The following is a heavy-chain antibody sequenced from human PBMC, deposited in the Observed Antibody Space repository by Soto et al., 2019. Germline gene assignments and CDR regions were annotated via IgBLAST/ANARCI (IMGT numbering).Heavy chain of an antibody. J-gene: IGHJ4*02. D-gene: IGHD1-26*01. CDR1: GFTFSNYA. CDR3: ARHRSGDFDY. CDR2: IKKDGSEK. Sequence: PGGSLRLSCAASGFTFSNYAMYWVRQAPGKGLEWVANIKKDGSEKHYVDSVKGRFTISRDNAKNSLYLQMNSLRAEDTAVYYCARHRSGDFDYWGQGTLVTVSS. V-gene: IGHV3-7*05.